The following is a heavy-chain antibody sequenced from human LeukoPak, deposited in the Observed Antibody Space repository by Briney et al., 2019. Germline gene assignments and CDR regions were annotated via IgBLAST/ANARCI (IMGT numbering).Heavy chain of an antibody. J-gene: IGHJ3*02. CDR1: GGSISSSSYY. D-gene: IGHD1-26*01. CDR3: ARAVGPLDI. V-gene: IGHV4-39*01. Sequence: SETLSLTCTVSGGSISSSSYYWGWIRQPPGKGLEWIGSIYYSGTTYYNPSLKSRVIISVDTSKNQFSLKLRSVTAADTAVYYCARAVGPLDIWGQGTMVTVSS. CDR2: IYYSGTT.